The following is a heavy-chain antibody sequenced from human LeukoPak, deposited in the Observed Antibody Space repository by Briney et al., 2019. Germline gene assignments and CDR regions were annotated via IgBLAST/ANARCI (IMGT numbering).Heavy chain of an antibody. CDR2: ITGNGDKT. Sequence: GGSLRLSCAASGFTFSNYDISWVRQAPGKGLEWVSAITGNGDKTYYADSVKGRFTISRDNSKNTLYLQMNSLRAEDTAVYYCAKDRMAAAGTLNDYWGQGTLVTVSS. CDR3: AKDRMAAAGTLNDY. J-gene: IGHJ4*02. V-gene: IGHV3-23*01. D-gene: IGHD6-13*01. CDR1: GFTFSNYD.